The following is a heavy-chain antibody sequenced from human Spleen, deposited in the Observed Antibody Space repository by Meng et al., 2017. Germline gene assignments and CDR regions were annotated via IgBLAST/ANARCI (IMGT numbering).Heavy chain of an antibody. CDR2: ISNSGGT. CDR3: ARVVGDCPTCYKGWFDP. CDR1: GASISSGTFF. J-gene: IGHJ5*02. V-gene: IGHV4-30-4*01. D-gene: IGHD2-2*02. Sequence: QVQLQESGPGLVKPSQTLSLSCSVSGASISSGTFFWIWIRQPPGKGLEWIGYISNSGGTYYNPSLRNRLTVSVDTSKNQFSLSLTSVTAADTAVYYCARVVGDCPTCYKGWFDPWGQGTLVTVSS.